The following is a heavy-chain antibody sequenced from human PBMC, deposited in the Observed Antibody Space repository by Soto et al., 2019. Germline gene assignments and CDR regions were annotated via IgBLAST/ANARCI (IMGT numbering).Heavy chain of an antibody. J-gene: IGHJ4*02. V-gene: IGHV3-21*01. CDR3: ARVEYSSHADDY. D-gene: IGHD6-6*01. CDR1: GFTFSSYS. Sequence: EVQLVESGGGLVKPGGSLRLSCAASGFTFSSYSMNWVRQAPGKGLEWVSSISGSSSNIYYADSVKGRFTISRDNAKNSLYLQMNSLRAEDTAVYYCARVEYSSHADDYWGQGTLVTVSS. CDR2: ISGSSSNI.